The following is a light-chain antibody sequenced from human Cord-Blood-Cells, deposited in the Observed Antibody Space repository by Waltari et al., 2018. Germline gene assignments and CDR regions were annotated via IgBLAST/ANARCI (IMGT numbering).Light chain of an antibody. CDR2: DAS. J-gene: IGKJ4*02. CDR1: QDISNY. CDR3: QQYDNLPLT. Sequence: DIQMTQSPSPLSASVGDRVTITCQASQDISNYLNWYQQKPGKAPKLLIYDASNLETGVPSRFSGSVSGTDFTFTISSLQPEDIATYYCQQYDNLPLTFGGGTKVEIK. V-gene: IGKV1-33*01.